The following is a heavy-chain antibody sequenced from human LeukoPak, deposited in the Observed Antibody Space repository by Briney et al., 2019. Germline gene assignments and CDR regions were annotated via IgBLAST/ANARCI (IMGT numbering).Heavy chain of an antibody. Sequence: GGSLRLSCAASGFTFSSYWMHWVRQAPGKGLVWVSRINSDGSSTSYADSVKGRFTISRDNAKNTLYLQMNRLRAEDTAVYYCARAVAGAFNPYYFDYWGQGTLVTVSS. CDR1: GFTFSSYW. CDR2: INSDGSST. V-gene: IGHV3-74*01. J-gene: IGHJ4*02. CDR3: ARAVAGAFNPYYFDY. D-gene: IGHD6-19*01.